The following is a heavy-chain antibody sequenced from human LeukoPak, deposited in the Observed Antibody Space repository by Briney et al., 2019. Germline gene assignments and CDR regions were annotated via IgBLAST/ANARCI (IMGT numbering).Heavy chain of an antibody. V-gene: IGHV3-48*03. J-gene: IGHJ4*02. CDR2: ISSSGSTI. D-gene: IGHD3-10*01. CDR3: AREGHGDLDFDY. Sequence: PGGSLRLSCAASGFTFNSYEMNWVRQAPGKGLEWVSYISSSGSTIYYADSVKGRFTISRDNAKNSLYLQMNSLRAEDTAVYYCAREGHGDLDFDYWGQGTLVTVSS. CDR1: GFTFNSYE.